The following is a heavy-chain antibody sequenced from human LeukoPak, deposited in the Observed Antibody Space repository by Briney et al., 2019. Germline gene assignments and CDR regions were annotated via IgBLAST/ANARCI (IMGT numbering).Heavy chain of an antibody. J-gene: IGHJ4*02. V-gene: IGHV3-48*03. D-gene: IGHD4-17*01. CDR1: GFTFSSYE. CDR3: ARVQSTVTALDY. Sequence: GGSLRLSCTASGFTFSSYEMNWVRQAPGKGLEWVSYISISGSTIYNADPAKSRFTISRDNAKTSLYLQMNSLRAEDTAVYYCARVQSTVTALDYWGQGTLVTVSS. CDR2: ISISGSTI.